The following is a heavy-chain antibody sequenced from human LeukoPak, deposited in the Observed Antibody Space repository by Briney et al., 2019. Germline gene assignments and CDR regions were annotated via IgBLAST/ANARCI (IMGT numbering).Heavy chain of an antibody. CDR3: AVIAAAGAHYYYYYMDV. CDR1: GGTFSSYA. Sequence: GASVKVSCKASGGTFSSYAISWVRQAPGQGLEPMGGIIPIFGTANYAQKFQGRVTITTDESTSTAYMELSSLRSEDTAVYYCAVIAAAGAHYYYYYMDVWGKGTTVTVSS. V-gene: IGHV1-69*05. J-gene: IGHJ6*03. D-gene: IGHD6-13*01. CDR2: IIPIFGTA.